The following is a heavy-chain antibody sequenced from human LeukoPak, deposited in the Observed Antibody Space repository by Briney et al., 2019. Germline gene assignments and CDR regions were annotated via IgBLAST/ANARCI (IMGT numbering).Heavy chain of an antibody. CDR1: GFTFSYYA. J-gene: IGHJ4*02. D-gene: IGHD3-3*01. V-gene: IGHV3-23*01. CDR3: AKAAGDYTSSSLDY. CDR2: IGGSGEST. Sequence: GGSLRLSCTASGFTFSYYAMTWVRQAPGKGLEWVSGIGGSGESTYYADSVKGRFTISRDNSKNTLYLQMNSLSAEDTALYYCAKAAGDYTSSSLDYWGQGTLVTVPS.